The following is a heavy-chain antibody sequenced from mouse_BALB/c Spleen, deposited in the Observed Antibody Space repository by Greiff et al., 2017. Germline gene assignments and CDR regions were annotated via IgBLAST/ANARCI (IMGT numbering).Heavy chain of an antibody. Sequence: VQLKESGPELVKPGASVKISCKASGYTFTDYNMHWVKQSHGKSLEWIGYIYPYNGGTGYNQKFKSKATLTVDNSSSTAYMELRSLTSEDSAVYYCARAELPYYYAMDYWGQGTSVTVS. CDR3: ARAELPYYYAMDY. CDR2: IYPYNGGT. V-gene: IGHV1S29*02. D-gene: IGHD1-1*01. CDR1: GYTFTDYN. J-gene: IGHJ4*01.